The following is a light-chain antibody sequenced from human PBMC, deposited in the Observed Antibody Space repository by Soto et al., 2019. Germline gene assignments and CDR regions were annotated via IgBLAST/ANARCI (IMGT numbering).Light chain of an antibody. CDR1: QSISSW. CDR2: DAS. CDR3: QQYNSYQRT. V-gene: IGKV1-5*01. Sequence: DIQMTQSPSTLSASVGDRVTITCRASQSISSWLAWYQQKPGKAPKLLIYDASSLESGVPSRFSGSGSGTEFPLTISSLQPDDFATYYCQQYNSYQRTFGQGTKVEIK. J-gene: IGKJ1*01.